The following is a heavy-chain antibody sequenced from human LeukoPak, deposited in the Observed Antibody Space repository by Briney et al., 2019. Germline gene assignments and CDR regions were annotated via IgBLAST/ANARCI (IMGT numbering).Heavy chain of an antibody. CDR1: GFTFSSYA. CDR2: ISGSGGST. D-gene: IGHD2-2*01. Sequence: GGSLRLSCAASGFTFSSYAMSWVRQAPGKGLEWVSAISGSGGSTYYADSVKGRFTISRDNSKNTLYLQMNSLRAEDTAVYYCAKDPTFIVVVPAAMRWFDPWGQGTLVTVSS. CDR3: AKDPTFIVVVPAAMRWFDP. V-gene: IGHV3-23*01. J-gene: IGHJ5*02.